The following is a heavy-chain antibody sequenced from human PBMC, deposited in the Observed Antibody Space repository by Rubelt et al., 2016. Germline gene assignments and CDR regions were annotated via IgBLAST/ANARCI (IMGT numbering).Heavy chain of an antibody. J-gene: IGHJ6*02. V-gene: IGHV4-4*07. Sequence: LSLTCTVSGASISIFYWSWIRQSAGQGLEWIGRVDPSGSTNSNPSLKSRITMSVDTSKNQFSLKLNSVTAADTAVYYCARLLVEASPRGGVSTVTTHYYYGMDVWGQGTTVTVSS. CDR2: VDPSGST. CDR3: ARLLVEASPRGGVSTVTTHYYYGMDV. CDR1: GASISIFY. D-gene: IGHD4-11*01.